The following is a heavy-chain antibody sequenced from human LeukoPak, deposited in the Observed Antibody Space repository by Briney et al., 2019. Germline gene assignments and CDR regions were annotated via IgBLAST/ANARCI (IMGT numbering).Heavy chain of an antibody. CDR2: ISGSGGST. CDR3: AKGYANSIGAYYYMDV. Sequence: GGSLRLSCAASGFTFSSYAMSWVRQAPGKGLEWVSAISGSGGSTYYADSVKGRFTISRDNSKNTLYQQMNSLRAEDTAVYYCAKGYANSIGAYYYMDVWGKGTTVTVSS. J-gene: IGHJ6*03. V-gene: IGHV3-23*01. D-gene: IGHD6-19*01. CDR1: GFTFSSYA.